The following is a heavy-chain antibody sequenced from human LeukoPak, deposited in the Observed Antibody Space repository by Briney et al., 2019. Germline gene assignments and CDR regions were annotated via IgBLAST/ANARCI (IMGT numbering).Heavy chain of an antibody. CDR2: ISGSGGST. V-gene: IGHV3-23*01. CDR1: GFTFSNHA. J-gene: IGHJ4*02. D-gene: IGHD6-19*01. Sequence: GGSLRLSCAASGFTFSNHAMSWVRQAPGKGLEWVSAISGSGGSTYYADSVKGRFTISRDNSKNTLYLQMNSLRAEDTAVYYCAKVRVSIAVALKPDFDYWGQGTLVTVSS. CDR3: AKVRVSIAVALKPDFDY.